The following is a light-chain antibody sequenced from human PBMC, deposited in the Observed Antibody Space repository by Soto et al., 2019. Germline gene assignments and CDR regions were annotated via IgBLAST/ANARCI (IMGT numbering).Light chain of an antibody. Sequence: QSVLTQPPSVSGAPGQRVTISCTGSSSNIGAGYDVHWYQQLPGTAPKLLIYGNSNRPSGVPDRFSGSKSGTSASLAITGLQAEDEADYYCQSYDSSLSHWVFGGGTKPTV. V-gene: IGLV1-40*01. CDR2: GNS. CDR1: SSNIGAGYD. CDR3: QSYDSSLSHWV. J-gene: IGLJ3*02.